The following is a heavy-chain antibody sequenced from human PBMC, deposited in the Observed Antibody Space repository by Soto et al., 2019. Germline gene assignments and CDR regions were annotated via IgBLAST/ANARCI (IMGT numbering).Heavy chain of an antibody. V-gene: IGHV1-2*04. CDR2: INPNSGGT. CDR1: GYTFTGYY. Sequence: VASVKVSCKASGYTFTGYYMHWVRQAPGQGLEWMGWINPNSGGTNYAQKFQGWVTMTRDTSISTAYMELSRLRSDDTAVYYCASTHSYYYDTSGPDAFDIWGQGTMVTVSS. CDR3: ASTHSYYYDTSGPDAFDI. J-gene: IGHJ3*02. D-gene: IGHD3-22*01.